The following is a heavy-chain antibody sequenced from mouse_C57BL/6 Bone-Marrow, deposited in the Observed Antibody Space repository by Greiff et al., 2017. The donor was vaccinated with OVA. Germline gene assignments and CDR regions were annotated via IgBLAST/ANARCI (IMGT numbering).Heavy chain of an antibody. V-gene: IGHV1-81*01. CDR2: IYPRSGNT. J-gene: IGHJ2*01. CDR1: GYTFTSYG. D-gene: IGHD4-1*01. Sequence: LEESGAELARPGASVKLSCKASGYTFTSYGISWVKQRTGQGLEWIGEIYPRSGNTYYNEKFKGKATLTADKSSSTAYMELRSLTSEDSAVYFCARESNWDASSYFDYWGQGTTLTVSS. CDR3: ARESNWDASSYFDY.